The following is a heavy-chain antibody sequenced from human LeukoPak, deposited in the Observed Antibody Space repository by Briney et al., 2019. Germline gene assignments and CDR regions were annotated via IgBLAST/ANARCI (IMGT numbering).Heavy chain of an antibody. D-gene: IGHD3-16*01. Sequence: GGSLRLSCAASGFTFSSYGMHWGRQAPGKGLEWVAFIRYDGSNKYYADSVKGRFTISRDNSKNSLYLQMNSLRAEDTAVYYCAKGGSDRWGLPLDYWGQGTLVTVSS. CDR1: GFTFSSYG. CDR3: AKGGSDRWGLPLDY. CDR2: IRYDGSNK. J-gene: IGHJ4*02. V-gene: IGHV3-30*02.